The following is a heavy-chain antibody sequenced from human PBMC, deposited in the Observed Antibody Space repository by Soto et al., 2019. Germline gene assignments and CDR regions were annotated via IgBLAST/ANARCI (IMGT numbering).Heavy chain of an antibody. CDR3: AKDDNYDYVWGTYRSLYFDY. D-gene: IGHD3-16*02. CDR1: RFTFSSYG. Sequence: GGSLRLSCTASRFTFSSYGMHWVRQAPGKGLEWVAVISHDGSNKYYADSVKGRLTISRDNSKNTLYLQMNSLRDEDTAVYYFAKDDNYDYVWGTYRSLYFDYWGRGTLVTVSS. J-gene: IGHJ4*02. V-gene: IGHV3-30*18. CDR2: ISHDGSNK.